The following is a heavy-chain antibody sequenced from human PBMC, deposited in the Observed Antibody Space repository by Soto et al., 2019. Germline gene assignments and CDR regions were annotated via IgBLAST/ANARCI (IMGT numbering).Heavy chain of an antibody. CDR3: AGDPDSHYNDSHASSYP. J-gene: IGHJ5*02. CDR1: GGTFSTYT. Sequence: QVQLVQSGAEVKKPGSSVKVSCKASGGTFSTYTITWVRQAPGQGLEWMGRIIPIIGIINYAQKFQGRVTITADXSXGXXYMELPRLRSDDTAVYYCAGDPDSHYNDSHASSYPWGQGTLVTVSS. D-gene: IGHD3-22*01. CDR2: IIPIIGII. V-gene: IGHV1-69*08.